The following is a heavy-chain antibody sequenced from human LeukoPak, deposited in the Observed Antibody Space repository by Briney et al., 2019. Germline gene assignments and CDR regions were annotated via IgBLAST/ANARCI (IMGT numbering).Heavy chain of an antibody. CDR2: IYHSGST. J-gene: IGHJ3*02. V-gene: IGHV4-4*02. CDR1: GGSISSSNW. CDR3: ARNRWEPYHNDAFDI. D-gene: IGHD1-26*01. Sequence: PSGTLSLTCAVSGGSISSSNWWSWVRQPPGKGLEWIGEIYHSGSTNYNPSLKSRVTISVDKSKNQFSLKLSSVTAADTAVYYCARNRWEPYHNDAFDIWGHGTMVTVSS.